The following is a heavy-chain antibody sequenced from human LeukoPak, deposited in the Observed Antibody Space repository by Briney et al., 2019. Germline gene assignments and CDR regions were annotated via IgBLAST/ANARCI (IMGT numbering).Heavy chain of an antibody. CDR2: ISYDGTDK. CDR3: AKDMKAAWYFDY. D-gene: IGHD2-15*01. Sequence: GGSLRLSCAASGFTFTTFPMHWVRQPPGKGLEWVAVISYDGTDKYYADSVKGRFTISRDNSKSTLYLQMNSLRAEDTAVYYCAKDMKAAWYFDYWGQGTLVTVSS. CDR1: GFTFTTFP. V-gene: IGHV3-30*04. J-gene: IGHJ4*02.